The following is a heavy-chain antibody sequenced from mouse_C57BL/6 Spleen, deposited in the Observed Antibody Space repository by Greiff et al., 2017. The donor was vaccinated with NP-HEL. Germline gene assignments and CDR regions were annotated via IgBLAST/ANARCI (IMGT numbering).Heavy chain of an antibody. CDR3: ARSYYDYYYFDY. Sequence: VQLQQSGPELVKPGASVKISCKASGYSFTGYYMNWVKQSPEKSLEWLGEINPSTGGTTYNQKFKAKATLTVDKSSSTAYMQLKSLTSEDSAVYYCARSYYDYYYFDYWGQGTTLTVSS. CDR2: INPSTGGT. J-gene: IGHJ2*01. D-gene: IGHD2-4*01. CDR1: GYSFTGYY. V-gene: IGHV1-42*01.